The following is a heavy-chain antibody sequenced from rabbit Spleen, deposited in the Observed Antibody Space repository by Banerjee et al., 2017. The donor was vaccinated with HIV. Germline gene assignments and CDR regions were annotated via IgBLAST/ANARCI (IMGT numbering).Heavy chain of an antibody. Sequence: QSLEESGGDLVKPGASLTLTCKGSGFDFSSYYMSWVRQAPGKGLEWIGYIDPVFSSSYYASWVNGRFTISRHNAQNTLYLQVNSLTAADTATYFCARGGGLWGPGTLVTVS. CDR3: ARGGGL. J-gene: IGHJ4*01. CDR2: IDPVFSSS. CDR1: GFDFSSYY. V-gene: IGHV1S7*01.